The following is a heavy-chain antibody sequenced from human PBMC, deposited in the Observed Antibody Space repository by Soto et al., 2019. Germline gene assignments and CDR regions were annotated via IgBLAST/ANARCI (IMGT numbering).Heavy chain of an antibody. CDR3: AGGTSYYYYDY. J-gene: IGHJ4*02. CDR1: GGSIRSYY. D-gene: IGHD2-2*01. CDR2: MYHSGST. V-gene: IGHV4-59*01. Sequence: QVQLQESGPGLVKHSETLSLTCTVSGGSIRSYYWSWIRQAPGKGLEWIGYMYHSGSTNFNPSLKSRGTLSVDTSKNQCALKLTSVTAADTAVYYCAGGTSYYYYDYWGQGTLVTVSS.